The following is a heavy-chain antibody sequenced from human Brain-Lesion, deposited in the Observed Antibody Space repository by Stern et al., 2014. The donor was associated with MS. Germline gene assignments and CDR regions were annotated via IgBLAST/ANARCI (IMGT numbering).Heavy chain of an antibody. Sequence: QEQLAQSGAEVKKPGASVKVSCKTSGDIFTGYYIHWVRQAPGQGLEWMAWINPNTGGTKYAQKFQGRVTMSRDTSISTAYVELSSLTSDDTAVYYCARDQRGITIFGVVTDYYYLGMDVWGQGTTVTVSS. CDR1: GDIFTGYY. J-gene: IGHJ6*02. CDR3: ARDQRGITIFGVVTDYYYLGMDV. V-gene: IGHV1-2*02. CDR2: INPNTGGT. D-gene: IGHD3-3*01.